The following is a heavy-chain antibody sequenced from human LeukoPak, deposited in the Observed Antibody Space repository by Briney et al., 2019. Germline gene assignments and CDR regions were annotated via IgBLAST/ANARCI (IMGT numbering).Heavy chain of an antibody. Sequence: GASVKVSCKASGYTFTGYYMHWVRQAPGQGLEWVGWINPNSGGTNYAQKLQGRVTMTTDTSTSTAYMELRSLRSDDTAVYYCARADYYDSSGYLPLDYWGQGTLVTVSS. CDR2: INPNSGGT. J-gene: IGHJ4*02. D-gene: IGHD3-22*01. CDR1: GYTFTGYY. V-gene: IGHV1-2*02. CDR3: ARADYYDSSGYLPLDY.